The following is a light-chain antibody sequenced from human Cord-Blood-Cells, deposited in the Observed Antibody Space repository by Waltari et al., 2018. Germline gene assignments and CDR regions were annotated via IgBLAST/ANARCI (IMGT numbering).Light chain of an antibody. Sequence: DLAMTQSPASLAVSLGERATLNCRSSQSVLYSTNNKNYLAWYQQKPGQPPKLLIYWASTRESGVPDRFSGSGSGTDFTLTISSLQAEDVAVYYCQQYYSTPYTFGQGTKLEIK. J-gene: IGKJ2*01. CDR3: QQYYSTPYT. V-gene: IGKV4-1*01. CDR1: QSVLYSTNNKNY. CDR2: WAS.